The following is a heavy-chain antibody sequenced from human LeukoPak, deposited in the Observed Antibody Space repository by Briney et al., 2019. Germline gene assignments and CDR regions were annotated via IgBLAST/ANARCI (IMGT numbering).Heavy chain of an antibody. CDR2: ISGSGGST. V-gene: IGHV3-23*01. CDR1: GFTFSSYA. CDR3: ARNPYYGSGSYWYYYGMDV. J-gene: IGHJ6*02. D-gene: IGHD3-10*01. Sequence: PGGSLRLSCAASGFTFSSYAMSWVRQAPGKGLEWVSAISGSGGSTYYADSVKGRFTISRDNAKNSLYLQMNSLRAEDTAVYYCARNPYYGSGSYWYYYGMDVWGQGTTVTVSS.